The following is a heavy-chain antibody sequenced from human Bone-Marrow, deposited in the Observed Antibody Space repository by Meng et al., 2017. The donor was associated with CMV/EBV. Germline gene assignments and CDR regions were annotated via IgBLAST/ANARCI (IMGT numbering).Heavy chain of an antibody. V-gene: IGHV1-69*05. CDR3: AREDIVVVPAAEPYYYYYGMDV. D-gene: IGHD2-2*01. Sequence: SVKVSCKASGGTFSSYAISWVRQAPGQGLEWMGGIIPIFGTANYAQKFQGRVTITTDESTSTAYMELSSLRSEDTAVYYCAREDIVVVPAAEPYYYYYGMDVWGQGTTVTVYS. CDR1: GGTFSSYA. CDR2: IIPIFGTA. J-gene: IGHJ6*01.